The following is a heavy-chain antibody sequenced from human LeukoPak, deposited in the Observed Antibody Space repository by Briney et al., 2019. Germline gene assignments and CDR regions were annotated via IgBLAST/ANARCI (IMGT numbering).Heavy chain of an antibody. D-gene: IGHD3-10*01. J-gene: IGHJ4*02. Sequence: GGSLTLSCAASGFTFSDQSMNWARQAPGRGLEWVSSISANSLHIFHADSVKGRFTISRDNAKNSLYLQMNNLRVEATAVYYCVGPDSQFDCWGQGTLVTVSS. CDR2: ISANSLHI. CDR1: GFTFSDQS. V-gene: IGHV3-21*01. CDR3: VGPDSQFDC.